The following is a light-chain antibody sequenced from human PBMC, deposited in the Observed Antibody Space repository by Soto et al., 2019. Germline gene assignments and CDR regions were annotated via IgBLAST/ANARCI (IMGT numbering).Light chain of an antibody. CDR3: QVRDVWPS. CDR2: DAS. J-gene: IGKJ5*01. V-gene: IGKV3-11*01. CDR1: QSVSTS. Sequence: IVLTQSPVTLAVPPGERAVLSCRASQSVSTSLAWYQHKPGQAPRLFIYDASKRAPGIPARFSGSGSGTDFTLTISSLEPEDFAVYYCQVRDVWPSFGQGTRLEIK.